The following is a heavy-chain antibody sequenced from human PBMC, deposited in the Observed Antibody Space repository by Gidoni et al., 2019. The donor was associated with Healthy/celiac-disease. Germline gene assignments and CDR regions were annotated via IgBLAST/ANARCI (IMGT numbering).Heavy chain of an antibody. CDR2: IYSGGST. Sequence: EVQLVESGGGLVQPGGSLRLSCAASGFTVSSNYMSWVRQAPGKGLEWVSVIYSGGSTYYAESVKGRFTISRDNSKNTLYLQMNSLRAEDTAVYYCARGVTPDSLYYFDYWGQGTLVTVSS. CDR1: GFTVSSNY. CDR3: ARGVTPDSLYYFDY. J-gene: IGHJ4*02. V-gene: IGHV3-66*01. D-gene: IGHD2-21*02.